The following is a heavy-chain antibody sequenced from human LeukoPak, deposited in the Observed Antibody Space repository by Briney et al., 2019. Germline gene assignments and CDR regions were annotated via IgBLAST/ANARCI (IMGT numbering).Heavy chain of an antibody. CDR2: IIPILGIA. CDR1: GGTFSSYA. J-gene: IGHJ6*03. Sequence: SVKVSCKASGGTFSSYAISWVRQAPGQGLEWMGRIIPILGIANYAQKFQGRVTITADKSTSTAYMELRSLRSEDTAVYYCARARGSGSYYGHDYYYYYYMDVWGQGTTVTVSS. D-gene: IGHD3-10*01. V-gene: IGHV1-69*04. CDR3: ARARGSGSYYGHDYYYYYYMDV.